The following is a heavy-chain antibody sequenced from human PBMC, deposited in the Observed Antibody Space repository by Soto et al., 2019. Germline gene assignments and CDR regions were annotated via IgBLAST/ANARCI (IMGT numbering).Heavy chain of an antibody. CDR1: GGFLSESY. V-gene: IGHV4-34*01. J-gene: IGHJ5*02. CDR2: INHVGGT. CDR3: VRIRYRFPSSVLWLDP. Sequence: EPLSLTCAVSGGFLSESYWTWIRQPPGKGLEWIGEINHVGGTNYNPSLKSRVTMSVDTSQNKFSLRLISVTAADTAMYFCVRIRYRFPSSVLWLDPWGQGTPVTVSS. D-gene: IGHD3-16*02.